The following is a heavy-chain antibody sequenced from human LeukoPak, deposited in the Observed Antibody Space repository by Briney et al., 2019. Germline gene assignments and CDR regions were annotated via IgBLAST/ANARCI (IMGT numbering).Heavy chain of an antibody. CDR3: ARDYYGDYYFDY. D-gene: IGHD4-17*01. Sequence: GSLRLSCAASGFTFTTYTMNWVRQAPGKGLEWVSSISTTSSYIYYADSLKGRFTISRDNAKNSLYLQMNSLRAEDTAIYYCARDYYGDYYFDYWSQGTLVTVSS. CDR1: GFTFTTYT. V-gene: IGHV3-21*01. J-gene: IGHJ4*02. CDR2: ISTTSSYI.